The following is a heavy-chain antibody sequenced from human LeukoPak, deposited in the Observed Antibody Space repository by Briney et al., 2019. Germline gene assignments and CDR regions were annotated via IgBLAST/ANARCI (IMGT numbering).Heavy chain of an antibody. J-gene: IGHJ4*02. Sequence: SETLSLTFTVSGGSISSYCWSWIRQPPGKGLEWIGYIYYSGSTNYNPSLKSRVTISVDTSKNQFSLKLSSVTAADTAVYYCARGGYNSFDYWGQGTLVTVSS. D-gene: IGHD5-24*01. CDR1: GGSISSYC. CDR3: ARGGYNSFDY. V-gene: IGHV4-59*01. CDR2: IYYSGST.